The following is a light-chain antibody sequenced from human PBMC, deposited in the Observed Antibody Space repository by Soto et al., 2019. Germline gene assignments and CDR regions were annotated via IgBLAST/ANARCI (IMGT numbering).Light chain of an antibody. J-gene: IGKJ1*01. CDR1: QNIDRW. V-gene: IGKV1-5*03. CDR3: QQYNTYWT. Sequence: DIQMTQSPSTLSASVGDRVTITGRASQNIDRWLAWYQQKPGKAPKLLISKASTLVSGVPSSFSGSGSGTEFTLTISSLQPDDFATYYCQQYNTYWTFGHGTKVEVK. CDR2: KAS.